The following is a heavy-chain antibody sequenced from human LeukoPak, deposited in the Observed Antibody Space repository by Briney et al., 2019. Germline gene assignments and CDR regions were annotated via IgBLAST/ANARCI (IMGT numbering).Heavy chain of an antibody. V-gene: IGHV3-30*02. CDR2: IRPDGTNE. D-gene: IGHD3-10*01. CDR1: GFILSNYG. CDR3: AKYGGGLDP. J-gene: IGHJ5*02. Sequence: GGSLRLSCEASGFILSNYGMHWVRQAPGEGLAWVAFIRPDGTNENYADSVKGRFTISRDTSKNTLFLHMNSLRAEDTAMYYCAKYGGGLDPWGQGTPVTVSS.